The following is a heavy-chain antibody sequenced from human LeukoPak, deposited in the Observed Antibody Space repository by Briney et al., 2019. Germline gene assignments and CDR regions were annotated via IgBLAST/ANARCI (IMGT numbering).Heavy chain of an antibody. V-gene: IGHV4-59*01. D-gene: IGHD3-10*01. CDR2: IYYSGST. J-gene: IGHJ4*02. CDR1: GGSISSYY. CDR3: ARHTYGSGTSYLFDY. Sequence: SETLSLTCTVFGGSISSYYWSWIRQPPGKGLEWIGYIYYSGSTNYNPSLKSRVTISVDTSKNQFSLKLSSVTAADTAVYYCARHTYGSGTSYLFDYWGQGTLVTVSS.